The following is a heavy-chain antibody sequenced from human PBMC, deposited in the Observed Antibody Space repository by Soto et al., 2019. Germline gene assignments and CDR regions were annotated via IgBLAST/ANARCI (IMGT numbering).Heavy chain of an antibody. V-gene: IGHV3-23*01. CDR2: ISGSGGST. CDR1: GFTFSSYA. D-gene: IGHD3-10*01. CDR3: AKVWRGEYYFDY. Sequence: SLRLSCAASGFTFSSYAMSWVRQAPGRGLEWVSAISGSGGSTYYADSVKGRFTISRDNSKNTLYLQMNSLRAEDTAVYYCAKVWRGEYYFDYWGQGTLVTVSS. J-gene: IGHJ4*02.